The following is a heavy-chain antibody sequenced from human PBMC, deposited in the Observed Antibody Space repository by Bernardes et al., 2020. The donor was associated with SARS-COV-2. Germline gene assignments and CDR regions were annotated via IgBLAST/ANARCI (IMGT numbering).Heavy chain of an antibody. CDR2: ISAYNGNT. CDR3: ARDLVVVVVPAARGTNFDY. CDR1: GYTFTSYG. V-gene: IGHV1-18*01. J-gene: IGHJ4*02. Sequence: ASVKVSCKASGYTFTSYGISWVRQAPGQGLEWMGWISAYNGNTNYAQKLQGRVTMTTDTSTSTAYMELRSLRSDDTAVYYCARDLVVVVVPAARGTNFDYWGQGTLVTVSS. D-gene: IGHD2-2*01.